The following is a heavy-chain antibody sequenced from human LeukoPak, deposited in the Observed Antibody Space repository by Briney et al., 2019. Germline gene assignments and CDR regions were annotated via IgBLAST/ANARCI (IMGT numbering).Heavy chain of an antibody. D-gene: IGHD1-14*01. Sequence: SETLSLTCTVSGGSISSSSYYWGWIRQPPGKGLEWIGSIYYSGSTYYNPSLKSRVTISVDTSKNQFSLKLSSVTAADTAVYYCARHVLSVAPADYWGQGTLVTVSS. J-gene: IGHJ4*02. CDR1: GGSISSSSYY. V-gene: IGHV4-39*01. CDR3: ARHVLSVAPADY. CDR2: IYYSGST.